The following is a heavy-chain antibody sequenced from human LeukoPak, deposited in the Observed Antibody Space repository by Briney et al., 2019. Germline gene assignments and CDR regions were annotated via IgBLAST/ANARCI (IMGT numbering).Heavy chain of an antibody. CDR3: ARVPSSGLFDY. D-gene: IGHD3-22*01. CDR1: GFTFSDYY. V-gene: IGHV3-11*01. CDR2: ISSSGSTI. J-gene: IGHJ4*02. Sequence: GGSLRLSCAASGFTFSDYYMSWIRQAPRKGLEWVSYISSSGSTIYYADSVKGRLTISRDNAKNSLYLQMNSLRAEDTAVYYCARVPSSGLFDYWGQGTLVTVSS.